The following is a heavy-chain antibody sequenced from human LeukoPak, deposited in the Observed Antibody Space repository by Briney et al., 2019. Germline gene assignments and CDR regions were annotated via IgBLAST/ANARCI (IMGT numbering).Heavy chain of an antibody. CDR3: ATGVSYYYYMDV. CDR1: GYTLTELS. J-gene: IGHJ6*03. CDR2: FDPEDGET. D-gene: IGHD3-16*01. V-gene: IGHV1-24*01. Sequence: ASVKVSCKVSGYTLTELSMHWVRQAPGKGLEWMGGFDPEDGETIYAQKFQGRVTVTEDTSTDTAYMELSSLRSEDTAVYYCATGVSYYYYMDVWGKGTTVTVSS.